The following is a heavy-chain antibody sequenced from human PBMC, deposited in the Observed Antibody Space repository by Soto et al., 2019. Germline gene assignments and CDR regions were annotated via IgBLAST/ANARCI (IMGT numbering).Heavy chain of an antibody. Sequence: SGPTLVNPTQTLTLTCSFSGFSLSTAGMCVSWIRQPPGKALEWLALIDWDDGKFYSTSLKTRVSISKDTPKNQVALTVTNMDPVDTATYYCARISAPHYGLDVWGQGTTVTVSS. CDR3: ARISAPHYGLDV. CDR1: GFSLSTAGMC. CDR2: IDWDDGK. J-gene: IGHJ6*02. V-gene: IGHV2-70*01.